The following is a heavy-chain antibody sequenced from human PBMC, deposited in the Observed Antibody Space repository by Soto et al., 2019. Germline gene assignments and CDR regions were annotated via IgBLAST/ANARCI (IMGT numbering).Heavy chain of an antibody. CDR2: INHSGST. CDR3: ARVATQYFQH. V-gene: IGHV4-34*01. Sequence: QVQLLQWGAGLLKPSETLSLTCAVYGGSFSGYYWSWIRQPPGKGLEWIGEINHSGSTNYNPSLKSRVTISVDTSKNQFSLKLSSVTAADTAVYYCARVATQYFQHWGQGTLVTVSS. J-gene: IGHJ1*01. CDR1: GGSFSGYY.